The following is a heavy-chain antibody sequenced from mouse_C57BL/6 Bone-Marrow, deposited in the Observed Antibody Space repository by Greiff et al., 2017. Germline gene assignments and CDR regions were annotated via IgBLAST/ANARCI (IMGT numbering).Heavy chain of an antibody. CDR2: IRNKANGYTT. CDR3: ARDMTLYAMDY. Sequence: EVQVVESGGGLVQPGGSLSLSCAASGFTFTDYYMSWVRQPPGKALEWLGFIRNKANGYTTEYSASVKGRVTVSRDNSHSILYLQMNALRAEDSATYYCARDMTLYAMDYWGQGTSVTVSA. CDR1: GFTFTDYY. J-gene: IGHJ4*01. V-gene: IGHV7-3*01.